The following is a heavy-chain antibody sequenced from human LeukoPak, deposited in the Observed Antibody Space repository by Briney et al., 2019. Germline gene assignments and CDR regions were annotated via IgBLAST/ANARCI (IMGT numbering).Heavy chain of an antibody. CDR2: ISSNGGST. J-gene: IGHJ4*02. CDR3: ARAGYSSSLYAAYFDY. Sequence: PGGSLTFSCAASGFTLSTYAMHWVRQAPGKGMEYVSAISSNGGSTYYANSVKGRFTISRDNTKNTLYLQMGSLRTEDMAVYYCARAGYSSSLYAAYFDYWGQGTLVTVSS. V-gene: IGHV3-64*01. CDR1: GFTLSTYA. D-gene: IGHD6-13*01.